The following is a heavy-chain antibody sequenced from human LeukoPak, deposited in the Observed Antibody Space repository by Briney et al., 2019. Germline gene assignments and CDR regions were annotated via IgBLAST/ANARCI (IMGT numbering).Heavy chain of an antibody. CDR3: ARGVNSQGTAMVLFDS. J-gene: IGHJ4*02. CDR2: MNPKSGNT. Sequence: ASVRVSCTASGYTFTNHDINWVRQAPGQGLEWMGWMNPKSGNTGYLQKFQGRVTMTRDTSMSTAFMELSSLTSEDTAVYYCARGVNSQGTAMVLFDSWGQGSLVTVSA. CDR1: GYTFTNHD. D-gene: IGHD5-18*01. V-gene: IGHV1-8*01.